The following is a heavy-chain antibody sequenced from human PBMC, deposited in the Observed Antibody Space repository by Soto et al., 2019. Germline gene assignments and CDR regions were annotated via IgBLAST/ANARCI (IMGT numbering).Heavy chain of an antibody. Sequence: QITLKESGPTLVKPTQTLTLTCTFSGFSLSTSGVGVGWIRQPPGKALEWLALIYWDDDKRYSPSLKCGLTITQDTSKNPVARTMTYMDPVDTATYCCAHLSGGNSFAYYAPSGQGTLATVSS. D-gene: IGHD2-21*02. CDR3: AHLSGGNSFAYYAP. V-gene: IGHV2-5*02. CDR1: GFSLSTSGVG. CDR2: IYWDDDK. J-gene: IGHJ5*02.